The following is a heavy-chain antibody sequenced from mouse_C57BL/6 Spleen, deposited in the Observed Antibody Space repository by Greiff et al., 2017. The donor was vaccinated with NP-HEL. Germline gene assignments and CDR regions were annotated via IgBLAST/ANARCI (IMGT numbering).Heavy chain of an antibody. D-gene: IGHD1-1*01. Sequence: VKLVESGPGLVAPSQSLSITCTVSGFSLTSYAISWVRQPPGKGLEWLGVIWTGGGPNYNSALKSRLSISKDNSKSQVFLKMNSLQTDDTARYYCARYYYGSSYWYFDVWGTGTTVTVSS. CDR1: GFSLTSYA. J-gene: IGHJ1*03. CDR3: ARYYYGSSYWYFDV. V-gene: IGHV2-9-1*01. CDR2: IWTGGGP.